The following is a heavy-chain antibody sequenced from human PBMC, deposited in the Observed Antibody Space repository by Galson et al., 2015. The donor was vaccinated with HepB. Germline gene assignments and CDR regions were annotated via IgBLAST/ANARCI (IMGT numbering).Heavy chain of an antibody. D-gene: IGHD2-15*01. CDR3: ARDWGGGSFFYFNY. V-gene: IGHV3-33*01. CDR2: IWYDGSNT. J-gene: IGHJ4*02. CDR1: GFTFSTYG. Sequence: SLRLSCAASGFTFSTYGMHWVRQAPGKGLEWVAVIWYDGSNTYYTDSVKGRFSISRDNSKNTLSLQMNTLRAEDTAVYYCARDWGGGSFFYFNYWGPGTLVTVSS.